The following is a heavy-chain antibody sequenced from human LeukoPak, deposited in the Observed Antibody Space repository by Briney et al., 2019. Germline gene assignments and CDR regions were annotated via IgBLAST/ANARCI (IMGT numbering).Heavy chain of an antibody. CDR3: AKSPGVASYDILTGYYLSSFDY. D-gene: IGHD3-9*01. V-gene: IGHV3-23*01. J-gene: IGHJ4*02. CDR2: ISGSGGST. CDR1: GFTFSSYA. Sequence: PGGSLRLSCAASGFTFSSYAMSWVRQAPGKGLEWASAISGSGGSTYYADSVKGRFTISRDNSKNTLYLQMNSLRAEDTAVYYCAKSPGVASYDILTGYYLSSFDYWGQGTLVTVSS.